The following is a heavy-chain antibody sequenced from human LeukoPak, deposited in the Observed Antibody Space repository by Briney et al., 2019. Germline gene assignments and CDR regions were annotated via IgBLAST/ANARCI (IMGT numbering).Heavy chain of an antibody. V-gene: IGHV4-39*01. CDR2: IYYSGST. J-gene: IGHJ3*02. D-gene: IGHD3-22*01. CDR3: ARRKITMIVDDAFDI. Sequence: PSQTLSLTCTVSGGSISSSSYYWGWIRQPPGKGLEWIGNIYYSGSTYYNPSLKSRVTISADTSKNQFSLKLSSVTAADTAVYYCARRKITMIVDDAFDIWGQGTMVTVSS. CDR1: GGSISSSSYY.